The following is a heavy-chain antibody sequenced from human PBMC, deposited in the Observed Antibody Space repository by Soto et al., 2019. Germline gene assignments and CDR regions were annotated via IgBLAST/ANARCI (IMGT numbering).Heavy chain of an antibody. V-gene: IGHV2-5*02. Sequence: QITLKESGPTLVEPTQTLTLTCTFSGFSVSTSGVGVAWIRQPPGKALEWLALIYWDGDERYSPFLQSRVTITKDTTKIQVVLTMTNMVPVDTATYYCAHKGGRGAGMDVWGQGTTVTVSS. J-gene: IGHJ6*02. CDR1: GFSVSTSGVG. CDR3: AHKGGRGAGMDV. CDR2: IYWDGDE. D-gene: IGHD2-15*01.